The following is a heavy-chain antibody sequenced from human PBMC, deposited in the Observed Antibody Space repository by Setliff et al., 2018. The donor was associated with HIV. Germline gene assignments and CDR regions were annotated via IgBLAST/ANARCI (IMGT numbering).Heavy chain of an antibody. CDR3: ARDEGVVAATETYYYNGLDV. J-gene: IGHJ6*02. D-gene: IGHD2-15*01. CDR2: MHYSGRT. V-gene: IGHV4-59*12. CDR1: DNSITNYY. Sequence: SETLSLTCTVSDNSITNYYWNWIRQPPGKGLEWIGYMHYSGRTSYNPSLKSRVTTSVNTSKNQLSLNLSSVTAADTAVYYCARDEGVVAATETYYYNGLDVWGQGTTVTVSS.